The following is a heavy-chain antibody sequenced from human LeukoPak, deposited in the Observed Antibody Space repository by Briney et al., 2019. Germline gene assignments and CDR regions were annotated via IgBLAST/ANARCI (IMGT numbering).Heavy chain of an antibody. J-gene: IGHJ3*02. V-gene: IGHV4-38-2*02. D-gene: IGHD3-10*01. CDR1: YYSISRGHY. CDR3: AKSNGYGLIDI. Sequence: PSETLSLTCTVSYYSISRGHYWAWIRQPPGKGLEWIGSFYKDGSSNYNPSLKSRVTIPVDTSKNQFSLKLNSVTAADTAVYYCAKSNGYGLIDIWGQGTMVTVSS. CDR2: FYKDGSS.